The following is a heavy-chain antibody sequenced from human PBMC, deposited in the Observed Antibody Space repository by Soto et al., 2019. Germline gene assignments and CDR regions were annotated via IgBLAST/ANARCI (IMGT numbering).Heavy chain of an antibody. CDR1: GFSFSSHA. CDR3: ARGLMSTLVTSSHFDS. Sequence: LRLSCAGSGFSFSSHAMNWVRQAPGKGLEWLAIIAYDGNTEHYADSVKGRFTISRDNYENTVYLEMNGLRGEDTGLYYCARGLMSTLVTSSHFDSWGRGVLVTVS. D-gene: IGHD6-13*01. V-gene: IGHV3-30-3*01. J-gene: IGHJ5*01. CDR2: IAYDGNTE.